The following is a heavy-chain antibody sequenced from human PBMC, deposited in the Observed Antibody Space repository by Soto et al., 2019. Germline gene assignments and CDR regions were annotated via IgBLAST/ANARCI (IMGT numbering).Heavy chain of an antibody. CDR2: INHSGST. Sequence: PLETLSLTCAVYGGSFSGYYWSWIRQPPGKGLEWIGEINHSGSTNYNPSLKSRVTISVDTSKNQFSLKLSSVTAADTAVYYCARGRYSSSRRWFDPWGQGTLVTVSS. V-gene: IGHV4-34*01. J-gene: IGHJ5*02. CDR3: ARGRYSSSRRWFDP. CDR1: GGSFSGYY. D-gene: IGHD6-6*01.